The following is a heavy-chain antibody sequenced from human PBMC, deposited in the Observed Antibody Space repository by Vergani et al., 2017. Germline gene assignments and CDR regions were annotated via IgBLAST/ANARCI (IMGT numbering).Heavy chain of an antibody. V-gene: IGHV4-59*01. CDR2: VYYTGST. CDR3: ARDRDLYCRSTTSCHNWFEP. CDR1: GAAIKDFY. J-gene: IGHJ5*02. Sequence: QVQLQESGPGLVKPSETLSLICTVSGAAIKDFYWSWFRQPPGKGLEWIGYVYYTGSTTYNPALKSRVIIPVDTSNNQFSLRMTYLPAADTAIYYCARDRDLYCRSTTSCHNWFEPWGEGRLVTVSS. D-gene: IGHD2/OR15-2a*01.